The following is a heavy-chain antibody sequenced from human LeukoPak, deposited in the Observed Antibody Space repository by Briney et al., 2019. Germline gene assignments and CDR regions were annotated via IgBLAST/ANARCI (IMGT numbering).Heavy chain of an antibody. Sequence: PSETLSLTCTVSGGSISSSYWSWIRQPPGKGLEWVSAISGSGGSTYYADSVKGRFTISRDNSKNTLYLQMNSLRAEDTAVYYCAKGKTGNDFWRADYYYMDVWGKGTTVTVSS. D-gene: IGHD3-3*01. J-gene: IGHJ6*03. V-gene: IGHV3-23*01. CDR3: AKGKTGNDFWRADYYYMDV. CDR2: ISGSGGST. CDR1: GGSISSSY.